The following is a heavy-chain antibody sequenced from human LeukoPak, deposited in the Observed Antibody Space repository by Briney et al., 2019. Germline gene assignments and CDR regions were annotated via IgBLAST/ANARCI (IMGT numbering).Heavy chain of an antibody. V-gene: IGHV3-30-3*01. CDR2: ISHDGDNT. J-gene: IGHJ3*02. CDR1: GFAFGSYA. Sequence: GTSLRLSCEASGFAFGSYAMHWVRQAPGRGLEWVAVISHDGDNTNSGESVRGRFTLSRDNLKNTLYLQMNSLRSEDTAVYYCAREGLWYYDSSGYYLHIWGQGTMVTVSS. D-gene: IGHD3-22*01. CDR3: AREGLWYYDSSGYYLHI.